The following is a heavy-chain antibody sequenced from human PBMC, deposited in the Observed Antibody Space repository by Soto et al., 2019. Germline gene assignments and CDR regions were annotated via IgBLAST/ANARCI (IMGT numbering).Heavy chain of an antibody. CDR2: INPNSGGT. Sequence: ASVKVSCKASGYTFTGYYMHWVRQAPGQRLEWMGWINPNSGGTNYAQKFQGWVTMTRDTSISTAYMELSRLRSDDTAVYYCARSTYCSGGSCYSDNAFDIWGQGTMVTVSS. V-gene: IGHV1-2*04. CDR1: GYTFTGYY. CDR3: ARSTYCSGGSCYSDNAFDI. J-gene: IGHJ3*02. D-gene: IGHD2-15*01.